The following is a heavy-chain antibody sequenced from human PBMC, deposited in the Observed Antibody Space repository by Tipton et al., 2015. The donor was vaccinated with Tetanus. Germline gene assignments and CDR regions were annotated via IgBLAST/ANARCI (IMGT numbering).Heavy chain of an antibody. D-gene: IGHD3-3*01. CDR2: ILYGAST. J-gene: IGHJ4*02. CDR3: ARIHDFLSGHFDF. CDR1: GGSVSRGSYY. Sequence: TLSLTCTVFGGSVSRGSYYWAWIRQPPGKGLEYIGYILYGASTHYNPSLKSRLTVSAYPSQNQFSLKLNSVTAADTAVYYCARIHDFLSGHFDFWGQGTLVTVSS. V-gene: IGHV4-61*01.